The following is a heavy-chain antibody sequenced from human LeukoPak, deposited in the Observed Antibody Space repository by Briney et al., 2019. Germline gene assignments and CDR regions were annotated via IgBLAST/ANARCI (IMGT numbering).Heavy chain of an antibody. J-gene: IGHJ3*02. D-gene: IGHD2-2*01. V-gene: IGHV3-23*01. CDR2: ISGSGGST. CDR1: GFTFSSYA. CDR3: AKDQGYCSSTSCYGDAFDI. Sequence: GGSLRLSCAASGFTFSSYAMSWVRQAPGKGLEWVSAISGSGGSTYYADSVKGRFTIFRDNSKNTLYLQMNSLRAEDTAVYYCAKDQGYCSSTSCYGDAFDIWGQGTMVTVSS.